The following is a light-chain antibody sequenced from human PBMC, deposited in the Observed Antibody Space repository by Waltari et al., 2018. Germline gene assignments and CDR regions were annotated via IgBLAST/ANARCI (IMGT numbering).Light chain of an antibody. CDR1: SSDVGGINN. CDR2: DVS. CDR3: CSYAGSYTGV. V-gene: IGLV2-11*01. J-gene: IGLJ1*01. Sequence: QSALTQPRSVSGSPGPSVTISCPGPSSDVGGINNVSWYQQHPGKAPKLMIYDVSKRPSGVPYRFSGSKSGNTASLTISGLQAEDEADYYCCSYAGSYTGVFGTGTKVTVL.